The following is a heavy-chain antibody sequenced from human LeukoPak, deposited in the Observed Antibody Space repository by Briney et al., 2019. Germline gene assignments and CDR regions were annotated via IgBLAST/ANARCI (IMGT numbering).Heavy chain of an antibody. J-gene: IGHJ4*02. D-gene: IGHD2-15*01. CDR3: ARVGEYCSGGSCYSHY. V-gene: IGHV1-18*01. Sequence: ASVKVSCKASGYTFTSYGISWVRQAPGQGLEWMGWISAYNGNTNCAQKLQGRVTMTTDTSTSTAYMELRSLRSDDTAVYYCARVGEYCSGGSCYSHYWGQGTLVTVSS. CDR1: GYTFTSYG. CDR2: ISAYNGNT.